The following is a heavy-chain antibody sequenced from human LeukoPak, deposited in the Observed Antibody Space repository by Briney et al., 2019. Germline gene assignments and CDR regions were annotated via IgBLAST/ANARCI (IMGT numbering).Heavy chain of an antibody. D-gene: IGHD3-16*01. Sequence: SETLSLTCTVSGGSISSYYWSWIRQPPGKGLEWIGYIYYSGSTNYNPSLKSQVTISVDTSKNQFSLKLSSVTAADTAVYYCARSFYGYFDLWGRGTLVTVSS. J-gene: IGHJ2*01. V-gene: IGHV4-59*01. CDR3: ARSFYGYFDL. CDR1: GGSISSYY. CDR2: IYYSGST.